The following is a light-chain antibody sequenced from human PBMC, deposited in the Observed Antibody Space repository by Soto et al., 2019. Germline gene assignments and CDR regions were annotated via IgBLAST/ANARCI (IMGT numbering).Light chain of an antibody. CDR1: SSDVGGYNY. Sequence: QSALTQPPSASGSPGQSVTISCIGTSSDVGGYNYVSWYQQHPGKAPKLMIYEVSKRPSGVADRFSGSKSGNTASLTVSGLRPEDEADDYCSSYSASNNLGVFGGGTQLTVL. V-gene: IGLV2-8*01. CDR3: SSYSASNNLGV. J-gene: IGLJ2*01. CDR2: EVS.